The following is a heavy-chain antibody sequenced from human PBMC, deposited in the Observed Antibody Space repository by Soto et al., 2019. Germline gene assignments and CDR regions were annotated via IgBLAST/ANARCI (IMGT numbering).Heavy chain of an antibody. CDR2: IYPGDSDT. CDR3: ARLGCSSTSCYLGIYYYGMDV. V-gene: IGHV5-51*01. CDR1: GYSFTSYW. Sequence: PGESLKISCKGSGYSFTSYWIGWVRQMPGKGLEWMGIIYPGDSDTRYSPSFQGQVTISADKSISTAYLQWSSLKASDTAVYYCARLGCSSTSCYLGIYYYGMDVWGQGTTATVSS. J-gene: IGHJ6*02. D-gene: IGHD2-2*01.